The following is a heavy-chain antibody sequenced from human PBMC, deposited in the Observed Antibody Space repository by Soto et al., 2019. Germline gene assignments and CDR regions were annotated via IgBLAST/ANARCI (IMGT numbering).Heavy chain of an antibody. CDR3: TGDDAFDF. J-gene: IGHJ3*01. CDR1: GYTLSGSY. V-gene: IGHV1-2*02. CDR2: INPNGGGT. Sequence: SVKVSCKASGYTLSGSYIHWVRQAPGQALEWMGWINPNGGGTKYAQKFQGRVTMTRDTSISTAYMEVSRLTSDDAAVYYCTGDDAFDFWGQGTLVTVS.